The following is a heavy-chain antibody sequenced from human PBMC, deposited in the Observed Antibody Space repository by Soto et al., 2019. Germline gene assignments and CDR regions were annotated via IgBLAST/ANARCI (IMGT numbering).Heavy chain of an antibody. CDR2: IYWDDDK. CDR1: GFSLSTSGVG. J-gene: IGHJ6*03. Sequence: QITLKESGPTLVKPTQTLTLTCTFSGFSLSTSGVGVGWIRQPPGKALEWLALIYWDDDKRYSPSLKSRLTITKDTSKKQVVLTMTNMDPVDTATYYCAHYSTVTTGKDYYYYMDVWGKGTTVTVSS. V-gene: IGHV2-5*02. CDR3: AHYSTVTTGKDYYYYMDV. D-gene: IGHD4-17*01.